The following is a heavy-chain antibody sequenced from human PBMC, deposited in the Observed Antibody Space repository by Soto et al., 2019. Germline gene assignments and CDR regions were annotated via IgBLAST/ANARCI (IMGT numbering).Heavy chain of an antibody. J-gene: IGHJ4*02. CDR2: ISYDGSNK. V-gene: IGHV3-30-3*01. Sequence: QVQLLESGGGVVQPGRSLRLSCAASGFTFSSYAMHWVRQAPGKGLAWVAVISYDGSNKYYADSVKGRFTISRDNSKNTLYRQMNSLRAEDTAVYYCAREAMALFDYWGQGTLVTVSS. D-gene: IGHD5-18*01. CDR3: AREAMALFDY. CDR1: GFTFSSYA.